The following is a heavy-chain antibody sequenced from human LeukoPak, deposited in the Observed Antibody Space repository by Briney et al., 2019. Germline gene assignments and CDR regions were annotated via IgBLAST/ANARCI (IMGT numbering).Heavy chain of an antibody. D-gene: IGHD3-3*02. CDR1: GFTLSGHS. CDR2: ISSSSSTI. V-gene: IGHV3-48*01. CDR3: ARAVISIFDN. Sequence: GGSLRLSCAATGFTLSGHSMNWVRQAPGKGPEWVSYISSSSSTIQYADSVKGRFTISRDNAENSLYLQMNSLGVEDTAVYYCARAVISIFDNWGQGTLVTVSS. J-gene: IGHJ4*02.